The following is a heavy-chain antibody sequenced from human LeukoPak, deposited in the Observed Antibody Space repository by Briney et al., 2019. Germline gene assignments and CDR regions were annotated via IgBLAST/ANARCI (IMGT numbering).Heavy chain of an antibody. CDR3: AHGSPGYYGFDD. J-gene: IGHJ4*02. D-gene: IGHD3-10*01. V-gene: IGHV2-5*01. CDR1: RFSLSTSDVG. CDR2: IYGNDDT. Sequence: SGPTRSNPTQPLTLTCTFSRFSLSTSDVGVAWVRQPPGKALEWLALIYGNDDTRYSPSLKSRLTITRDTSKNQVVLTMTNMDPVDTATYYCAHGSPGYYGFDDGGQVTLVTVSS.